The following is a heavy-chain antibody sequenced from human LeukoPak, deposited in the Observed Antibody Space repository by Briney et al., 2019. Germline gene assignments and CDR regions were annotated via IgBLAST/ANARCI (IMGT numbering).Heavy chain of an antibody. CDR1: GFTFSSYG. V-gene: IGHV3-30*18. Sequence: PGGPLRLSCAASGFTFSSYGMHWVRQAPGKGLEWVAVISYDGSNKYYADSVKGRFTISRDNSKNTLYLQMNSLRAEDTAVYYCAKRVYSYGYYWFDPWGQGTLVTVSS. CDR2: ISYDGSNK. J-gene: IGHJ5*02. CDR3: AKRVYSYGYYWFDP. D-gene: IGHD5-18*01.